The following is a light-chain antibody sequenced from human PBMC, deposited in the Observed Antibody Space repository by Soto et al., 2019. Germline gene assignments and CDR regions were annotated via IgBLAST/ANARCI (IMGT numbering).Light chain of an antibody. CDR1: QGISTY. V-gene: IGKV1-9*01. CDR3: RELNSYPRT. J-gene: IGKJ1*01. Sequence: IQLTQSPSFLSASIGDRVTITCRASQGISTYLAWYQQKPGKAPKSLIYGASTLQSGVPSRFSGGGSGTEFTLTISSLQPEDLSTYYCRELNSYPRTVGQGIKVEVK. CDR2: GAS.